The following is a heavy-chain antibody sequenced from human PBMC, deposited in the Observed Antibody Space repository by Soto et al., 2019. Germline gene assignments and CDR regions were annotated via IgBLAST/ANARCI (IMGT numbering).Heavy chain of an antibody. CDR1: GFTFSSYS. V-gene: IGHV3-48*02. J-gene: IGHJ6*02. CDR2: ISSSSSTI. D-gene: IGHD3-22*01. Sequence: GGSLRLSCAASGFTFSSYSMNWVRQAPGKGLEWVSYISSSSSTIYYADSVKGRFTISRDNAKNSLYLQMNSLRDEDTAVYYCARDWGYYYDSSGYFQGMDVWGQGTTVTVSS. CDR3: ARDWGYYYDSSGYFQGMDV.